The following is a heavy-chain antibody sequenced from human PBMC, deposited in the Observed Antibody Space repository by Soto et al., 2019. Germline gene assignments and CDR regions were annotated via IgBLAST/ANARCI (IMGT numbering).Heavy chain of an antibody. Sequence: SLRLSCAASGFTFSSYAMHWVRQAPGKGLEWVAVISYDGSNKYYADSVKGRFTISRDNSKNTLYLQMNSLRAEDTAVYYCARDKWAVVTQGQPDYWGQGTLVTVSS. D-gene: IGHD2-15*01. CDR2: ISYDGSNK. CDR3: ARDKWAVVTQGQPDY. V-gene: IGHV3-30-3*01. CDR1: GFTFSSYA. J-gene: IGHJ4*02.